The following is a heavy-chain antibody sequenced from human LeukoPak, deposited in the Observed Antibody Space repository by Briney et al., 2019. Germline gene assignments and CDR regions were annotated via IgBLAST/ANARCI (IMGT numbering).Heavy chain of an antibody. V-gene: IGHV3-53*01. J-gene: IGHJ3*02. CDR1: GFTVSSNC. D-gene: IGHD4-17*01. CDR3: ARDRRSVTTGDAFDI. CDR2: IYSGGST. Sequence: GGSLRLSCAASGFTVSSNCMSWVRQAPGKGLEWVSVIYSGGSTYYADSVKGRFTISRDNSKNTLYLQMNSLRAEDTAVYYCARDRRSVTTGDAFDIWGQGTMVTVSS.